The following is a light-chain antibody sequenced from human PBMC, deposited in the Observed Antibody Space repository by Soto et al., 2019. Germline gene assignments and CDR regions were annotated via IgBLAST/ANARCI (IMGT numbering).Light chain of an antibody. CDR1: QSVSSSY. CDR3: QQRSNWPQLT. Sequence: EIVMTQSPATLSVSPGERATLSCRASQSVSSSYLAWYQQKSGQAPRLLIYRTSDRASGIPARFSGSGSGTDFTLTISSLEPEDFAVYYCQQRSNWPQLTFGGGTKVDIK. CDR2: RTS. V-gene: IGKV3D-20*02. J-gene: IGKJ4*01.